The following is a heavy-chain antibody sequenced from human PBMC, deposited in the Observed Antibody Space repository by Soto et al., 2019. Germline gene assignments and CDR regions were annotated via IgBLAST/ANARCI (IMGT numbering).Heavy chain of an antibody. Sequence: ASVKVSCKASGYTFTTYDINWVRQAAGQGLEWMGWMSPDSGTTGYAQKFQGRVTMTRDTSISTAYMELSRLRSDDTAVYYCARDRCSSTSCYTLFDYWGQGTLVTVSS. V-gene: IGHV1-8*01. D-gene: IGHD2-2*02. J-gene: IGHJ4*02. CDR1: GYTFTTYD. CDR3: ARDRCSSTSCYTLFDY. CDR2: MSPDSGTT.